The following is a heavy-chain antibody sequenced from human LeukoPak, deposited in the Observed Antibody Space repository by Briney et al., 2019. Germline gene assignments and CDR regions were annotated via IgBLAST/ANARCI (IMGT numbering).Heavy chain of an antibody. CDR1: GFTVCSNY. Sequence: GGSLRLSCAASGFTVCSNYMSWVRQAPGKGLEWVSVIYSGGSTYYADSVKGRFTISRDNSKNTLYLQMNSLRAEDTAVYYCARGRNGYYSDYWGQGTLVTVSS. CDR3: ARGRNGYYSDY. CDR2: IYSGGST. D-gene: IGHD6-25*01. V-gene: IGHV3-53*01. J-gene: IGHJ4*02.